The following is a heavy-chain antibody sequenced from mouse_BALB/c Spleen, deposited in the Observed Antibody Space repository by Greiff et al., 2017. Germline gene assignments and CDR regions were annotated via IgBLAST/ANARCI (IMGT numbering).Heavy chain of an antibody. D-gene: IGHD2-1*01. Sequence: QVQLQQSGAELVKPGASVKMSCKASGYTFTSYNMHWVKQTPGQGLEWIGAIYPGNGDTSYNQKFKGKATLTADKSSSTAYMQLSSLTSEDSAVYYCARQGGNYAWFAYWGQGTLVTVSA. CDR3: ARQGGNYAWFAY. CDR2: IYPGNGDT. CDR1: GYTFTSYN. V-gene: IGHV1-12*01. J-gene: IGHJ3*01.